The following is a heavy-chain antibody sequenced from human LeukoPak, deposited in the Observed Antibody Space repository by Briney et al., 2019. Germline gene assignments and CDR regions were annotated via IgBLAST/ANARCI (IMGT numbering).Heavy chain of an antibody. D-gene: IGHD6-19*01. CDR2: INHSGST. J-gene: IGHJ4*02. CDR3: ARVPNSGWYYFDY. V-gene: IGHV4-34*01. Sequence: SETLSLTCAVYGGSFSGYYWSWIRQPPGKGLEGIGEINHSGSTNYNPSLKSRVTISVGTSKNQSSLKLSSVTAADTAVYYCARVPNSGWYYFDYWGQGTLVTVSS. CDR1: GGSFSGYY.